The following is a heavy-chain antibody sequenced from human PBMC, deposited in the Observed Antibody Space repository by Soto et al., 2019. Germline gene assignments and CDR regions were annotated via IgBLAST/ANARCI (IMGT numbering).Heavy chain of an antibody. Sequence: GGSLRLSCAASGFTFSSYAMSWVRQDPGKGLDWVSVISGRGGSTYYADSVKGRFTISRDNSKNTLYLQMNSLRAEDTAVYYCAEGLRYFDWLGHWAQGTLVTVSS. CDR2: ISGRGGST. CDR3: AEGLRYFDWLGH. J-gene: IGHJ5*02. CDR1: GFTFSSYA. V-gene: IGHV3-23*01. D-gene: IGHD3-9*01.